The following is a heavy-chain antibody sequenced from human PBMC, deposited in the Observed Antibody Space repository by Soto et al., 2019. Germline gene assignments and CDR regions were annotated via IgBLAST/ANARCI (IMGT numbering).Heavy chain of an antibody. CDR3: TTHSCSGGSCPNDTFDI. Sequence: PGGSLRLSCAASGFTFSNAWMSWVRQAPGKGLEWVGRIKSKTDGGTTDYAAPVKGRFTISGDDSKNTLYLQMNSLKTEDTAVYYCTTHSCSGGSCPNDTFDIWGHGTMVTVSS. D-gene: IGHD2-15*01. V-gene: IGHV3-15*01. CDR1: GFTFSNAW. CDR2: IKSKTDGGTT. J-gene: IGHJ3*02.